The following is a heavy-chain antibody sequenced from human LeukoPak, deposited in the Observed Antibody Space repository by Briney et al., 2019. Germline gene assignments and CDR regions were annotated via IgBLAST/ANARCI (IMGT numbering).Heavy chain of an antibody. J-gene: IGHJ5*02. D-gene: IGHD6-13*01. V-gene: IGHV7-4-1*02. CDR2: INTNTGNP. Sequence: ASVKVSCKDSGYAFSNYALHWIRQAPGQGLEWMGWINTNTGNPTYAQGFTGRFVFSLHTSVSTAYLQISSLKAEDTAVYYCARESITGIAAAGPRSVWFDPWGQGTLVTVSS. CDR3: ARESITGIAAAGPRSVWFDP. CDR1: GYAFSNYA.